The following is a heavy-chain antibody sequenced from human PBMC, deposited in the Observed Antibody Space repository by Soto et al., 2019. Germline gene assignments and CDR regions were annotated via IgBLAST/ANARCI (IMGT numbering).Heavy chain of an antibody. CDR3: ARGVPPRYCSGGSCYGNWFDP. J-gene: IGHJ5*02. D-gene: IGHD2-15*01. CDR1: GGSFSGYY. Sequence: SETLSLTCAVYGGSFSGYYWSWIRQPPGKGLEWIGEINHSGSTNYNPSLKSRVTISVDTSKNQFSLKLSSVTAADTAVYYCARGVPPRYCSGGSCYGNWFDPWGQGTLVTVSS. V-gene: IGHV4-34*01. CDR2: INHSGST.